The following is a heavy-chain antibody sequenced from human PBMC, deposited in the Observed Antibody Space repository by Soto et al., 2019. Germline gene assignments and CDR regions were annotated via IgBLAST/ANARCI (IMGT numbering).Heavy chain of an antibody. CDR2: IRSEAFGGTR. CDR3: TRGLNPKDV. V-gene: IGHV3-49*04. CDR1: GFTFGDYA. J-gene: IGHJ6*02. Sequence: GGSLRLSCAASGFTFGDYAMNWVRLAPGKGLEWVGFIRSEAFGGTREYAPSVKGRFTISRDDSKSIAYLQMNSLKTDDTALYYCTRGLNPKDVWGQGTTVTVSS.